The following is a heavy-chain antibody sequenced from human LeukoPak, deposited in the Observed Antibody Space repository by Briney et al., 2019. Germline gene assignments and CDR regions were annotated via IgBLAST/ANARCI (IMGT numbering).Heavy chain of an antibody. Sequence: SETLSLTCAVYGGSFSGYYWSWIRQPPGKGLEWIGEINHSGSTNYNPSLKSRVTISVDTSKNQFSLKLSSVTAADTAVYYCARRLTTRDFDWLFNYYYYMDVWGKGTTVTISS. V-gene: IGHV4-34*01. CDR3: ARRLTTRDFDWLFNYYYYMDV. CDR2: INHSGST. CDR1: GGSFSGYY. J-gene: IGHJ6*03. D-gene: IGHD3-9*01.